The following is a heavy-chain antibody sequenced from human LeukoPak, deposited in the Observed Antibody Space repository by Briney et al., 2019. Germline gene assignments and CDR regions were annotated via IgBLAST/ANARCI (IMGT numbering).Heavy chain of an antibody. CDR1: GFTFSSYA. CDR3: ATSPGITMIVVVINYFDY. J-gene: IGHJ4*02. V-gene: IGHV3-23*01. Sequence: GGSLRLSCAASGFTFSSYAMSWVSHAPGKGLEWVSAISGSGGSTYYADSVKGRFTISRDNSKNTLYLQMNSLRAEDTAVYYCATSPGITMIVVVINYFDYWGQGTLVTASS. D-gene: IGHD3-22*01. CDR2: ISGSGGST.